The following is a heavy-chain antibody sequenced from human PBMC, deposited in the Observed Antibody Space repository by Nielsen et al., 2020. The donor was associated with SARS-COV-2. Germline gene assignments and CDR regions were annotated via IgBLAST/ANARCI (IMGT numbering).Heavy chain of an antibody. V-gene: IGHV1-24*01. CDR3: ARDRLGGEIMVRGPIGY. Sequence: ASVKVSCKVSGYTLTELSMHWVRQAPGKGLEWMGGFDPEDGETIYAQKFQGRVTMTRDTSTSTVYMELSSLRSEDTAVYYCARDRLGGEIMVRGPIGYWGQGTLVTVSS. D-gene: IGHD3-10*01. CDR2: FDPEDGET. CDR1: GYTLTELS. J-gene: IGHJ4*02.